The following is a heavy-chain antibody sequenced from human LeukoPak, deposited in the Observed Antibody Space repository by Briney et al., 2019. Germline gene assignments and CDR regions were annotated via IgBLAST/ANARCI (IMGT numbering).Heavy chain of an antibody. D-gene: IGHD3-16*01. J-gene: IGHJ3*02. V-gene: IGHV4-34*09. Sequence: SETLSLTCAVYGGSFSGYYWSWIRQPPGKGLEWIGYIYYSGSTYYNPSLKSRVTISVDTSKNQFSLKLSSVTAADTAVYYCARAPGGGRILFAFDIWGQGTMVTVSS. CDR2: IYYSGST. CDR3: ARAPGGGRILFAFDI. CDR1: GGSFSGYY.